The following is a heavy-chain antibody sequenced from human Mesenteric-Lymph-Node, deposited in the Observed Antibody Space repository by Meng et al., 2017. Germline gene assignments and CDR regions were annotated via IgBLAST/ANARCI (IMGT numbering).Heavy chain of an antibody. CDR3: ARGGATPMIIKY. V-gene: IGHV4-34*02. D-gene: IGHD3-10*01. CDR1: GGSLSGYY. CDR2: VYHNGVT. Sequence: QVQLKQWGAEVLKPSETLSLTCAVYGGSLSGYYWSWTRQPPGQGLEWMGEVYHNGVTKYSPSLRSRVVISIDTSKNQFSLNLRSVSAADTAMYYCARGGATPMIIKYWGPGTLVTVSS. J-gene: IGHJ4*02.